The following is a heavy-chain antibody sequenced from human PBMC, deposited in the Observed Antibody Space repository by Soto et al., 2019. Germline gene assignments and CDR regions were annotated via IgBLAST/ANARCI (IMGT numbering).Heavy chain of an antibody. CDR2: IYWDGDK. CDR1: GFSLSSSTVG. J-gene: IGHJ3*01. V-gene: IGHV2-5*02. Sequence: QITLTESGPTLVKPTQTLTLTCTFSGFSLSSSTVGVAWIRQSPGTALEWLAVIYWDGDKRYSPSLRSRLTITKDTSNNQVVLTLTNVDPVDTATYFCAHLMITYGGVVADDAFDFWGQGTLVTISS. CDR3: AHLMITYGGVVADDAFDF. D-gene: IGHD3-16*02.